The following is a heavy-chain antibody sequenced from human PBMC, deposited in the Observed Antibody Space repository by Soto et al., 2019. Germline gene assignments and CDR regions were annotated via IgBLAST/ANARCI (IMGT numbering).Heavy chain of an antibody. CDR3: ARVRQGCSANNCYFDP. D-gene: IGHD1-1*01. CDR1: GGSISSSSYY. Sequence: SETLSLTCTVSGGSISSSSYYWGWIRQPPGKGLEWIGSIYYSGNTYYNPSLRSRVSVSIDSSKNQFYLNLNSVTAADTAIYYCARVRQGCSANNCYFDPWGQGTQVTVSS. CDR2: IYYSGNT. J-gene: IGHJ5*02. V-gene: IGHV4-39*07.